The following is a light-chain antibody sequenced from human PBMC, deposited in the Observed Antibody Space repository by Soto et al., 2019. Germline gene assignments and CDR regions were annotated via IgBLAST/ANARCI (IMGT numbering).Light chain of an antibody. CDR3: AAWDDSLNGAV. CDR1: SSNIGSNT. V-gene: IGLV1-44*01. Sequence: QSVLTQPPSASGTPGQRVTISCSGSSSNIGSNTVAWYQQLPRTAPKLLIYVNNQRPSGVPDRFSGSKSDTSASLAIGGLQSEDEADYYCAAWDDSLNGAVFGGGTQLTVL. CDR2: VNN. J-gene: IGLJ7*01.